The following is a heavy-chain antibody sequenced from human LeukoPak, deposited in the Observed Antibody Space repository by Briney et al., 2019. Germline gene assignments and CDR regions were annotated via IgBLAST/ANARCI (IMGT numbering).Heavy chain of an antibody. CDR3: ARAPSTTLRFFDY. CDR1: GYSFTSYW. V-gene: IGHV5-10-1*01. Sequence: KPGESLSISCKGSGYSFTSYWISWVRQMPGKGLEWMGRIDPSDSYTNYSPSFQGHVTISADKSISTAYLHWSSLKASDTAMYYCARAPSTTLRFFDYWAQGTLVTVSS. J-gene: IGHJ4*02. D-gene: IGHD4-17*01. CDR2: IDPSDSYT.